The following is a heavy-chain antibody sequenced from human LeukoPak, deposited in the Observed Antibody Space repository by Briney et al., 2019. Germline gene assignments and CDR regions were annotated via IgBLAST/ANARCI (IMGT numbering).Heavy chain of an antibody. CDR2: IIPIFGTA. CDR3: ASHLGYCSSTSCYSEYYFDY. V-gene: IGHV1-69*01. Sequence: SVKVSCKASGGTFSSYAISWVRQAPGQGLEWMGGIIPIFGTANYAQKFQGRVTTTADESTSTAYMELSSLRSEDTAVYYCASHLGYCSSTSCYSEYYFDYWGQGTLVTVSS. J-gene: IGHJ4*02. CDR1: GGTFSSYA. D-gene: IGHD2-2*01.